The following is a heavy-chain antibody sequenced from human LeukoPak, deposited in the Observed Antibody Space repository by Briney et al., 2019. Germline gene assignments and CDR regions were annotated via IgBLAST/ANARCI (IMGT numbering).Heavy chain of an antibody. V-gene: IGHV3-66*04. J-gene: IGHJ3*02. CDR1: GFTVSSNY. Sequence: PGGSLRLSCAASGFTVSSNYMSWVRQAPGKGLEWVSVIYSGGSTYYADSVKGRFTISRDNSKNTLYLQMNSLRAEDTAVYSCVRQVGEGLVEAFDIWGQGRMVTVSS. CDR3: VRQVGEGLVEAFDI. CDR2: IYSGGST. D-gene: IGHD2-8*02.